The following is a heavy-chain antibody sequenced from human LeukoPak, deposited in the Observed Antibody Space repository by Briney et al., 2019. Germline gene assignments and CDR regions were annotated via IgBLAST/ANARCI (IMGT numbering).Heavy chain of an antibody. CDR3: ARVSGSSWNFDY. D-gene: IGHD6-13*01. J-gene: IGHJ4*02. CDR2: ISYDGSNK. CDR1: GFTFSSYA. V-gene: IGHV3-30*04. Sequence: GGSLRLSCAASGFTFSSYAMHWVRQAPGKGLVWVAVISYDGSNKYYADSVKGRFTISRDNSKNTLYLQMNSLRAEDTAVYYCARVSGSSWNFDYWGQGTLDTVSS.